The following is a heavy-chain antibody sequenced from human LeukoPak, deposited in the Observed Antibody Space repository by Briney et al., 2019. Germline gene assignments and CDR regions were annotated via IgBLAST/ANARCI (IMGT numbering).Heavy chain of an antibody. CDR2: IYYSGST. Sequence: SETLSLTCTVSGGSISSGGYYWSWIRQHPGKGLEWIGYIYYSGSTYYNPSLKSRVTISVDTSKNQFSLKLSSVTAADTAVHYCARVPKSLGITIFGVAFDYWGQGTLVTVSS. D-gene: IGHD3-3*01. J-gene: IGHJ4*02. CDR3: ARVPKSLGITIFGVAFDY. CDR1: GGSISSGGYY. V-gene: IGHV4-31*03.